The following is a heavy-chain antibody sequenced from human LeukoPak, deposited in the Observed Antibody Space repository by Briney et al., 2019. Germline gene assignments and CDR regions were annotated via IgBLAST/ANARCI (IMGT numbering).Heavy chain of an antibody. V-gene: IGHV3-74*01. CDR1: GFIFCDYW. Sequence: PGGSLRLSCAASGFIFCDYWIHWVRQAPGKGLEWVSRINCDASSTHYADSVKGRFTISRDNAKNSLYLQMNSLRAEDTALYYCARDLDCSSIRSCYMDVWGKGTTVTVSS. CDR3: ARDLDCSSIRSCYMDV. D-gene: IGHD2-2*01. J-gene: IGHJ6*03. CDR2: INCDASST.